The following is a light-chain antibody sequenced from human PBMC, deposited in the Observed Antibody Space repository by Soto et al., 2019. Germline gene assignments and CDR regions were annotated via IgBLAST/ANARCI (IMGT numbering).Light chain of an antibody. CDR1: SSDVGTFKF. CDR2: EVT. V-gene: IGLV2-23*02. CDR3: CSYAGDRTLI. Sequence: QSVLTQPASVSGSPGQSITISCTGTSSDVGTFKFVSWYQQYAGKVPKLILYEVTKRPSGISNRFSGSKSGNTASLTITGLQSEDEADYYCCSYAGDRTLIFGGGTKVTVL. J-gene: IGLJ2*01.